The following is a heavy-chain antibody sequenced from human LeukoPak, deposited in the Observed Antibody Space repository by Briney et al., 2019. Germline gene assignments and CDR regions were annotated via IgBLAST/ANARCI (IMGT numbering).Heavy chain of an antibody. Sequence: SETLSLTCTVSGGSISSSSYYWGWIRQPPGKGLEWIGSIYYSGSTYYNPSLKSRVTISVDTSKNQFSLKLSSVTAADTAVYYCSRDVVAALGSFDYWGQGTLVTVSS. CDR2: IYYSGST. CDR1: GGSISSSSYY. V-gene: IGHV4-39*07. CDR3: SRDVVAALGSFDY. D-gene: IGHD2-2*01. J-gene: IGHJ4*02.